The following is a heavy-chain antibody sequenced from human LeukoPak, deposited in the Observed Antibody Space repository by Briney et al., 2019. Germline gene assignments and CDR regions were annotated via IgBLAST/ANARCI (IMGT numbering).Heavy chain of an antibody. V-gene: IGHV1-46*01. CDR3: ARDLAVAGTNDAFDS. Sequence: GASVKVSCKASGYTFTSYYMHWVRHAPGQGLEWMGIINPSGGSTSYAQKFQGRVTMTRDTSTSTVYMELSSLRSEDTAVYYCARDLAVAGTNDAFDSWGQGTMVTVSS. CDR1: GYTFTSYY. D-gene: IGHD6-19*01. J-gene: IGHJ3*02. CDR2: INPSGGST.